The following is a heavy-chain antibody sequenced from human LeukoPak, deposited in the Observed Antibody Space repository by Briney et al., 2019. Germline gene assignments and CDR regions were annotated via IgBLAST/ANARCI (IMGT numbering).Heavy chain of an antibody. Sequence: GGSLRLSCAASGFTFSSYSMNWVRQAPGKGLEWVSSISSSGSYISYADSVKGRFTISRDNAKISLYLQMNSLRAEDTAVYYCAQQREVLTKYFQQWGKGALVPVSS. J-gene: IGHJ1*01. CDR3: AQQREVLTKYFQQ. CDR2: ISSSGSYI. D-gene: IGHD2-8*02. CDR1: GFTFSSYS. V-gene: IGHV3-21*01.